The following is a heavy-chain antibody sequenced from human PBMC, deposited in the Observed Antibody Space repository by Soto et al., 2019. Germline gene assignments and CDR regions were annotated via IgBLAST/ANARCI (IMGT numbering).Heavy chain of an antibody. CDR2: ISAYNGNT. J-gene: IGHJ6*03. Sequence: ASVKDSCKASGYTFTSYGISWVRQAPGQGLEWMGWISAYNGNTNYAQKLQGRVTMTTDTSTNTAYMDLRSLGSDDTAVYYCARESLYCSSTSCYSWDPSYYYYMDVWGKGTTVTVSS. CDR1: GYTFTSYG. CDR3: ARESLYCSSTSCYSWDPSYYYYMDV. D-gene: IGHD2-2*01. V-gene: IGHV1-18*01.